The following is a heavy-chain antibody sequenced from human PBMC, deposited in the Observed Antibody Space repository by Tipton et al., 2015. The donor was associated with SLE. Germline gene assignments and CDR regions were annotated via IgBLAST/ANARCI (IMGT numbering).Heavy chain of an antibody. CDR3: AADLLGSSYYH. J-gene: IGHJ5*02. Sequence: QSGAEVKTPGTSVKISCEASGFIFSNSAMQWVRQARGQRLEWIGWIVLGSGNTNFARTFQQRVTISRDLSTRTAYIELSGLRSEDTAMYYCAADLLGSSYYHWGPGTLVTVSS. CDR2: IVLGSGNT. CDR1: GFIFSNSA. V-gene: IGHV1-58*02. D-gene: IGHD6-13*01.